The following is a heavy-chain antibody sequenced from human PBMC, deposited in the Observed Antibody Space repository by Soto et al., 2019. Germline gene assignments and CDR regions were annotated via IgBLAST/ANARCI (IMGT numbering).Heavy chain of an antibody. CDR1: GGSMRNYF. Sequence: LTCTVSGGSMRNYFWTWIRQPPGKGLEWIGYIHYSGTTSFFPSYNPSLRSRVTISEDTYKNQFSLKLLSVTTADTAVYFCAAGEASSRNLAPYYLDFWGQGALVTVSS. J-gene: IGHJ4*02. CDR3: AAGEASSRNLAPYYLDF. CDR2: IHYSGTT. D-gene: IGHD6-13*01. V-gene: IGHV4-59*01.